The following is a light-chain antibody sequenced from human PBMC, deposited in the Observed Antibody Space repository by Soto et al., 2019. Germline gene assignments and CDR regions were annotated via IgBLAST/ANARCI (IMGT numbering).Light chain of an antibody. Sequence: QSALTQPASVSGSPGQSITISCTETSRDFENYNRISWYQQHPGKAPKLMINDVTRRPSGVSNSFSGSQTGNTAYLTISGLKAEDEADYYCSSYTHPNTLLFGGGTKLTVL. CDR2: DVT. CDR3: SSYTHPNTLL. J-gene: IGLJ3*02. V-gene: IGLV2-23*02. CDR1: SRDFENYNR.